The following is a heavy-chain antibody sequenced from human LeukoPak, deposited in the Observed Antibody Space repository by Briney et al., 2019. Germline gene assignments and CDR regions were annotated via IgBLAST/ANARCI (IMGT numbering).Heavy chain of an antibody. Sequence: GRSLRLSCAASGFTFSSYSMNWVRQAPGKGLEWVSSISSSSSYIYYADSVKGRFTISRDNAKNSLYLQMNSLRAEDTAVYYCARGGCSGGSCYSWYFDYWGQGTLVTVSS. V-gene: IGHV3-21*01. J-gene: IGHJ4*02. CDR1: GFTFSSYS. CDR3: ARGGCSGGSCYSWYFDY. D-gene: IGHD2-15*01. CDR2: ISSSSSYI.